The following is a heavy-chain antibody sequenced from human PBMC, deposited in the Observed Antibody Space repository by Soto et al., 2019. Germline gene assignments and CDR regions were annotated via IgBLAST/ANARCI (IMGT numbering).Heavy chain of an antibody. J-gene: IGHJ4*02. CDR1: GDSVSSPYY. CDR3: ARSAGWYAVHS. V-gene: IGHV4-4*02. Sequence: QVQLQESGPGLVKPSGTLSLTCAVSGDSVSSPYYWCWVRQPPGKGLEGIGEVFHTGTTSYNPSLRSRVAISMDKSNNLFSLDLSSVTAADTAVYYCARSAGWYAVHSWGPGTLVIVSS. CDR2: VFHTGTT. D-gene: IGHD6-19*01.